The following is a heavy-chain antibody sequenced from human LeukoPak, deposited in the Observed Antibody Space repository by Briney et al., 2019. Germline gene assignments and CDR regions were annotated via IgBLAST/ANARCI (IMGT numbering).Heavy chain of an antibody. D-gene: IGHD2-2*01. V-gene: IGHV3-21*01. J-gene: IGHJ4*02. CDR2: ISSSSSYI. Sequence: GGSLRLPCAASGFTFSSYSMNWVRQAPGKGLEWVSSISSSSSYIYYADSVKGRFTISRDNAKNSLYLQMNSLRAEDTAVYYCARELLGYCSSTSCYAGGDYWGQGTLVTVSS. CDR3: ARELLGYCSSTSCYAGGDY. CDR1: GFTFSSYS.